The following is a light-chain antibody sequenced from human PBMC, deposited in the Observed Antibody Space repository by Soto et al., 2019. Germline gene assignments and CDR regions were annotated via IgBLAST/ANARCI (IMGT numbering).Light chain of an antibody. CDR1: SSNIGSHT. Sequence: QPVLTQPPSASGTPGQRVTISCSGSSSNIGSHTVNWYQQLPGTAPKLLIYSNNQRPSGVPDRFSGSKSGTSASLAISGLQSEDEADYYCAAWDVGLNGPVFGGGTKLTVL. J-gene: IGLJ2*01. CDR3: AAWDVGLNGPV. CDR2: SNN. V-gene: IGLV1-44*01.